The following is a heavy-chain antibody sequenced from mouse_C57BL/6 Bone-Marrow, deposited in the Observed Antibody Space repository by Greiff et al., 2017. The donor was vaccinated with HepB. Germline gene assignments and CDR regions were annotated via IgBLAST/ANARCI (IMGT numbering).Heavy chain of an antibody. V-gene: IGHV5-6*01. D-gene: IGHD1-1*01. CDR2: ISSGGSYT. CDR1: GFTFSSYG. J-gene: IGHJ1*03. Sequence: EVQLVESGGDLVKPGGSLKLSCAASGFTFSSYGMSWVRQTPDKRLEWVATISSGGSYTYYTDSVKGRFTISRDNATNTLYLQMRSLTSEDTAMYYCARHYYGSSYRYLDVWGRGTAITVTA. CDR3: ARHYYGSSYRYLDV.